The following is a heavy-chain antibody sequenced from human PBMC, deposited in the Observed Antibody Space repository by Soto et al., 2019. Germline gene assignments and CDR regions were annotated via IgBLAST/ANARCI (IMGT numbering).Heavy chain of an antibody. CDR1: GFTFSSYS. D-gene: IGHD1-26*01. Sequence: EVQLVESGGGLVQPGGSLRLSCAASGFTFSSYSMNWVRQAPGKGLEWVSYISSSSSTIYYADSVKGRFSISRDNAKKSLYLQMNSLRDEETAVYYCARDPAGATTSYSYGMDVWGQGTTVTVSS. V-gene: IGHV3-48*02. J-gene: IGHJ6*02. CDR3: ARDPAGATTSYSYGMDV. CDR2: ISSSSSTI.